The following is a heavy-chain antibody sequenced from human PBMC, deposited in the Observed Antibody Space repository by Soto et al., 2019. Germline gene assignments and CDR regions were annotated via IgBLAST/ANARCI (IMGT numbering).Heavy chain of an antibody. V-gene: IGHV1-69*01. CDR3: ARGGYSYGRNLTPFFDY. CDR1: GGTFSRYT. J-gene: IGHJ4*02. CDR2: ITPMFGTA. D-gene: IGHD5-18*01. Sequence: QVQLVQSGPEVKKPGSSVKVSCKASGGTFSRYTINWVRQAPGQGLEWMGGITPMFGTANYAQKFQGRVTITADESTSTAYMELSSLRSEDTAVYYCARGGYSYGRNLTPFFDYWGQGTLVTVSS.